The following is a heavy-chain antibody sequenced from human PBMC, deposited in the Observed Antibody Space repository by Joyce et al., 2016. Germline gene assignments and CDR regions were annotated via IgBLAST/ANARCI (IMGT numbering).Heavy chain of an antibody. CDR1: GGSISIRGYY. CDR3: ASSSGYYNN. Sequence: QLQLQESGPGLVKPSETLSLTCTLSGGSISIRGYYGGWIRQSPGKGLEWIASVYYSGITYYKPSLKSRVTISIDTSKNQFSLKLRSVTAADTAVYYCASSSGYYNNWGQGILVTVSS. J-gene: IGHJ4*02. CDR2: VYYSGIT. D-gene: IGHD3-22*01. V-gene: IGHV4-39*01.